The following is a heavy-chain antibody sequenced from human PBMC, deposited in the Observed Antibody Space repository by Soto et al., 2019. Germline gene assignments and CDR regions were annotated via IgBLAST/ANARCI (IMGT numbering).Heavy chain of an antibody. CDR3: ASVRGVSYAMDV. D-gene: IGHD3-10*02. CDR2: INPNGGST. Sequence: GASVKVSCKASRHILTYYYFHWVRQAPGQGLEWMGVINPNGGSTSYAQRFQGRVTMTRDTSTSTVYLDLSSLRSDDTAVYYCASVRGVSYAMDVWGQGTTVTVSS. CDR1: RHILTYYY. V-gene: IGHV1-46*01. J-gene: IGHJ6*02.